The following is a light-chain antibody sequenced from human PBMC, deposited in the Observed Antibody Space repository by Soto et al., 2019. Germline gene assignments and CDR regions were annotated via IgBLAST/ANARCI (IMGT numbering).Light chain of an antibody. CDR3: HQSNQWPLWT. V-gene: IGKV3-15*01. CDR1: QGVRNN. Sequence: EVVMTQSPVTLSVSPGESATLSCRASQGVRNNLAWYQQRPGQAPRLLIYGASTRAAGIPARFSGSGSETEFTLTIRRLQSEDFAVYYCHQSNQWPLWTFGQGTKVEI. J-gene: IGKJ1*01. CDR2: GAS.